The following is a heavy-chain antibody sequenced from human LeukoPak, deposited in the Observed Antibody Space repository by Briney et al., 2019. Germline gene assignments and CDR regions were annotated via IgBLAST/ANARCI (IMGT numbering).Heavy chain of an antibody. Sequence: GGSLRLSCAASGFTFSSYAMHWARQAPGKGLEWVAVISYDGSNKYYADSVKGRFTISRDNSKNTLYLQMNSLRAEDTAVYYCARALYSFDYWGQGTLVTVSS. V-gene: IGHV3-30-3*01. D-gene: IGHD2-2*02. CDR1: GFTFSSYA. CDR2: ISYDGSNK. CDR3: ARALYSFDY. J-gene: IGHJ4*02.